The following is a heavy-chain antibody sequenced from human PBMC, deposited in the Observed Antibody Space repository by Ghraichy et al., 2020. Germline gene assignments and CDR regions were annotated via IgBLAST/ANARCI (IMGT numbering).Heavy chain of an antibody. CDR3: GRTVSHGYSDY. CDR2: IYYSGTT. J-gene: IGHJ4*02. V-gene: IGHV4-59*01. Sequence: SETLSLTCTVSGGSISNYYWTWIRQPPGKGLEWIGYIYYSGTTNYNPSLRSRVTMSVDTSKNQFSLKLSSVTAADTAVYYCGRTVSHGYSDYWGQGTLVTVSS. CDR1: GGSISNYY. D-gene: IGHD3-16*01.